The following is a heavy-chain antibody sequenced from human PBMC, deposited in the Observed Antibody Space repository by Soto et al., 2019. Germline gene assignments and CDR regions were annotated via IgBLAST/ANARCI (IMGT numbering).Heavy chain of an antibody. CDR1: GFTFSDYY. Sequence: GGSLRLSCAASGFTFSDYYMSWIRQAPGKGLEWVSYISSSSSYTNYADSVKGRFTISRDNAKNSLYLQMNSLRAEDTAVYYCARKNVDTAMVEDYWGQGTLVTVSS. CDR2: ISSSSSYT. CDR3: ARKNVDTAMVEDY. V-gene: IGHV3-11*06. D-gene: IGHD5-18*01. J-gene: IGHJ4*02.